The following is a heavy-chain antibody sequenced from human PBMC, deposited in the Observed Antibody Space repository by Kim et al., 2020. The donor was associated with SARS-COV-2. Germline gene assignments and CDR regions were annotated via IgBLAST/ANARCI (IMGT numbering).Heavy chain of an antibody. D-gene: IGHD3-3*01. J-gene: IGHJ3*02. CDR3: ARVARITIFGVVNSAFDI. V-gene: IGHV4-31*03. Sequence: SETLSLTCTVSGGSISSGGYYWSWIRQHPGKGLEWIGYIYYSGSTYYNPSLKSRVTISVDTSKNQFSLKLSSVTAADTAVYYCARVARITIFGVVNSAFDIWGQGTMGTVSS. CDR1: GGSISSGGYY. CDR2: IYYSGST.